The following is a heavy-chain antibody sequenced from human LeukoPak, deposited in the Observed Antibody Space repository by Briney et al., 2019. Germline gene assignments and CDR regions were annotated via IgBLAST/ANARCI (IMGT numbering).Heavy chain of an antibody. CDR3: VGPNGAFDI. J-gene: IGHJ3*02. CDR1: GFTFSSYW. V-gene: IGHV3-7*01. Sequence: GGSLRLSCAASGFTFSSYWMSWVRQAPGKGLEGVANIKQDGSEKYYVDSVKGRFTISRDNAKNSLYLQMNSLRAEDTAVYYCVGPNGAFDIWGQGTMVTVSS. CDR2: IKQDGSEK.